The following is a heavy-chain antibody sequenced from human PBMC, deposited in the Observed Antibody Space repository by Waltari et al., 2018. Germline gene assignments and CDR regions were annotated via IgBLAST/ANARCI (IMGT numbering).Heavy chain of an antibody. D-gene: IGHD3-10*01. J-gene: IGHJ6*03. CDR1: GGSFSGYY. Sequence: QVQLQQWGAGLLKPSETLSLTCAVYGGSFSGYYWSWIRQPPGKGLEWIGEINHRGSTNYNPSLKSRVTISVDTSKSQFSLKLSSVTAADTAVYYCARRPGYGSGSRWGYYYYYMDVWGKGTTVTVSS. V-gene: IGHV4-34*01. CDR3: ARRPGYGSGSRWGYYYYYMDV. CDR2: INHRGST.